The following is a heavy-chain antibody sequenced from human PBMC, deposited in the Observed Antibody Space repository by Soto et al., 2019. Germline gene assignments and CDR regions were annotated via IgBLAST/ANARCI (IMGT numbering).Heavy chain of an antibody. V-gene: IGHV3-7*01. CDR3: ARAGLAVAASYYYYGMDV. J-gene: IGHJ6*02. CDR2: IKQDGSEK. CDR1: GFTFSSYW. Sequence: SLRLSCAASGFTFSSYWMSWVRQAPGKGLEWVANIKQDGSEKYYVDSVKGRFTISRDNAKNSLYLQMNSLRAEDTAVYYCARAGLAVAASYYYYGMDVWGQGTTVTVTS. D-gene: IGHD6-19*01.